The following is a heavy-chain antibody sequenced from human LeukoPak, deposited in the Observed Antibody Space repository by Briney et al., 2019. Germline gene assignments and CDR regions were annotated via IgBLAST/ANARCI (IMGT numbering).Heavy chain of an antibody. Sequence: GRSLRLSCAASGFTFSSYWMSWVRQAPGKGLEWVANVKQDGSEKYYVDSVKGRFTISRDNAKNSLYLQMNSLRAEDTAVYYCARVSHDILTGYPYYFDYWGQGTLVTVSS. V-gene: IGHV3-7*01. CDR2: VKQDGSEK. J-gene: IGHJ4*02. CDR3: ARVSHDILTGYPYYFDY. CDR1: GFTFSSYW. D-gene: IGHD3-9*01.